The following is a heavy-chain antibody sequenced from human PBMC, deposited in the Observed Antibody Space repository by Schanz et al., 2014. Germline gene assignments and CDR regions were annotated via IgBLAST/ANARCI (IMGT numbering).Heavy chain of an antibody. D-gene: IGHD6-19*01. V-gene: IGHV1-46*01. CDR1: GYTLSAYS. Sequence: QVQLVQSGAEVKKPGSSVKVSCKASGYTLSAYSLHWVRQAPGQGLEWMGMINPSGGSTTYAQKLQGRVTMTTDTSTSTAYMELRSLRSDDTAVYYCARGGYSSGWYDRDIAHFDYWGQGPLVNVSS. CDR3: ARGGYSSGWYDRDIAHFDY. J-gene: IGHJ4*02. CDR2: INPSGGST.